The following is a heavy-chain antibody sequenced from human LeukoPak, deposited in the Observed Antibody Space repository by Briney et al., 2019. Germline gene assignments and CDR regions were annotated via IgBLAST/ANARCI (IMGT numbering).Heavy chain of an antibody. CDR3: AKGQQWLADFDY. V-gene: IGHV3-23*01. CDR2: ISGSGGST. CDR1: GFTVSSNY. Sequence: PGGSLRLSCAASGFTVSSNYMSWVRQAPGKGLEWVSAISGSGGSTYYADSVKGRFTISRDNSKNTLYLQMNSLRAEDTAVYYCAKGQQWLADFDYWGQGTLVTVSS. D-gene: IGHD6-19*01. J-gene: IGHJ4*02.